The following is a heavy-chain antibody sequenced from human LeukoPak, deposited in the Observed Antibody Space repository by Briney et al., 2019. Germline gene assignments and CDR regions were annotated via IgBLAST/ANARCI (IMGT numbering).Heavy chain of an antibody. CDR3: ARDRWDSSGLFDY. V-gene: IGHV4-59*01. J-gene: IGHJ4*02. Sequence: SETLSLTCTVSGGSISSYYWSWIRQPPGKGLEWIGYIYYSGSTNYNPSLKSRVTISVDTSKNQFSLKLSSVTAADTAVYYRARDRWDSSGLFDYWGQGTLVTVSS. D-gene: IGHD3-22*01. CDR2: IYYSGST. CDR1: GGSISSYY.